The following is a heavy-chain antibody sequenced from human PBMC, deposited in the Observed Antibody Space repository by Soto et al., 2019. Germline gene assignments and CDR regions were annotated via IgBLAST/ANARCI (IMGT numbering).Heavy chain of an antibody. CDR1: GGSISSYY. J-gene: IGHJ3*02. CDR3: ARSDEGDAFDI. CDR2: IYYSGST. Sequence: SETLSLTCTVSGGSISSYYWSWIRQPPGKGLEWIGYIYYSGSTNYNPSLKSRVTISVDTSKNQFSLKLSSVTAADTAVYYCARSDEGDAFDIWGQGIMVTVSS. V-gene: IGHV4-59*01.